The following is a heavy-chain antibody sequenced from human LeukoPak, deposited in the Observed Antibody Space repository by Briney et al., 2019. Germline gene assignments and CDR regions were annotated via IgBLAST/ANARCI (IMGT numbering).Heavy chain of an antibody. J-gene: IGHJ5*02. V-gene: IGHV3-21*01. CDR2: ISSSSSYI. Sequence: GGSLRLPCAASGFTFSSYSMNWVRQAPGKGLEWVSSISSSSSYIYYADSVKGRFTISRDNAKNSLYLQMNSLRAEDTAVYYCARGSSMVRGALKYNWFDPWGQGTLVTVSS. CDR3: ARGSSMVRGALKYNWFDP. CDR1: GFTFSSYS. D-gene: IGHD3-10*01.